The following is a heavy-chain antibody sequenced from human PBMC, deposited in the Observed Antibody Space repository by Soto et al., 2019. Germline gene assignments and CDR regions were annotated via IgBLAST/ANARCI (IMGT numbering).Heavy chain of an antibody. V-gene: IGHV3-23*01. Sequence: EVQLLESGGGLVQPGGSLRLSCAASGFTFSSYAMSWVRQAPGKGLEWVSAISGSGGSTYYADSVKGRFTISRDNSKNTLDQQMNSRSAEDTAVYYCAKSPSSPYYFDYWGQGTLVTVSS. D-gene: IGHD6-6*01. J-gene: IGHJ4*02. CDR3: AKSPSSPYYFDY. CDR1: GFTFSSYA. CDR2: ISGSGGST.